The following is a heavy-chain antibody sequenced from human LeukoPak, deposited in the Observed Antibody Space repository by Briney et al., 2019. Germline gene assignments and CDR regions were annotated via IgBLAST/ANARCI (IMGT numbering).Heavy chain of an antibody. V-gene: IGHV4-38-2*02. CDR2: IYHSGST. J-gene: IGHJ5*02. CDR3: ARDDYRDYYENIGWFDP. D-gene: IGHD4-17*01. Sequence: SETLSLTCTVSGGSISSYYWSWIRQPPGKGLEWIGSIYHSGSTYYNPSLKSRVTISVDTSKNQFSLKLSSVTAADTAVYYCARDDYRDYYENIGWFDPWGQGTLVTVSS. CDR1: GGSISSYY.